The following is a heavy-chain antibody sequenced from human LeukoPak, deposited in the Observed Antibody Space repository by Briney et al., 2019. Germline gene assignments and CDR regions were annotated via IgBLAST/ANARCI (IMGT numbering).Heavy chain of an antibody. J-gene: IGHJ3*02. CDR3: AKSPLNEVPAAYDAFDI. CDR2: IYSGGST. V-gene: IGHV3-23*03. Sequence: GGSLRLSCAASGFTFSSYAMSWVRQAPGKGLEWVSVIYSGGSTYYADSMKGRFTISRDNSKNTLYLQMNSLRAEDTAVYYCAKSPLNEVPAAYDAFDIWGQGTMVTVSS. CDR1: GFTFSSYA. D-gene: IGHD2-2*01.